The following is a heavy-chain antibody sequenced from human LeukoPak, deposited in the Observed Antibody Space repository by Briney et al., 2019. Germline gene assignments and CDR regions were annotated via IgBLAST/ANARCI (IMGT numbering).Heavy chain of an antibody. Sequence: GGPLRFSCAASGFTFSSYAMSWVRQAPGKGLEWVSAISGSGGSTYYADSVKGRFTISRDNSKNTLYLQMNSLRAEDTAVYYCAKGIVSIAAAGTGVDYWGQGTLVTVSS. D-gene: IGHD6-13*01. CDR1: GFTFSSYA. CDR3: AKGIVSIAAAGTGVDY. V-gene: IGHV3-23*01. CDR2: ISGSGGST. J-gene: IGHJ4*02.